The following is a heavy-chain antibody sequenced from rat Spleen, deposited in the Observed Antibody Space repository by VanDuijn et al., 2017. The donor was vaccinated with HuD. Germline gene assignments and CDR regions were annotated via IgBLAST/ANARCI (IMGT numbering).Heavy chain of an antibody. D-gene: IGHD1-10*01. Sequence: EVQLVESGGGLVQPGRSMKLSCAASGFTFSNYYMAWVRQAPTKGLEWVASISTGVGNTYYRDSVKGRFTISRDNAKSTLYLQMDSLRSEDTATYYCARPVITTDYFDYWGQGVMVTVSS. CDR1: GFTFSNYY. CDR3: ARPVITTDYFDY. V-gene: IGHV5-25*01. J-gene: IGHJ2*01. CDR2: ISTGVGNT.